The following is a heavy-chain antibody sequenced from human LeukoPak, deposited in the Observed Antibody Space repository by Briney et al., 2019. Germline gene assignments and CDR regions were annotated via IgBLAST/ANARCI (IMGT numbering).Heavy chain of an antibody. J-gene: IGHJ4*02. Sequence: SETLSLTCAVYGGSFSGYYWSWIRQPPGKGLEWIGEINHSGSTNYNPSLKSRVTISVDTSKNQFSLKLSSVTAADTAVYYCARGKRGYVRGVPLAAAGSSGRDYWGQGTLVTVSS. CDR1: GGSFSGYY. D-gene: IGHD6-13*01. V-gene: IGHV4-34*01. CDR2: INHSGST. CDR3: ARGKRGYVRGVPLAAAGSSGRDY.